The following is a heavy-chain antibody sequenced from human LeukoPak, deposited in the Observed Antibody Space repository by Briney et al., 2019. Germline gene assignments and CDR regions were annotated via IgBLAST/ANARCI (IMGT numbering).Heavy chain of an antibody. CDR3: AKEPPYYYDSSGYYSYFDY. D-gene: IGHD3-22*01. CDR1: GFTFSTYA. V-gene: IGHV3-23*01. J-gene: IGHJ4*02. Sequence: GGSLRLSCVASGFTFSTYAMTWVRQAPGKGLEWVSAISGSGGSTYYADSVKGRFTISRDNSKNTLYLQMNSLRAEDTAVYYCAKEPPYYYDSSGYYSYFDYWGQGTLVTVSS. CDR2: ISGSGGST.